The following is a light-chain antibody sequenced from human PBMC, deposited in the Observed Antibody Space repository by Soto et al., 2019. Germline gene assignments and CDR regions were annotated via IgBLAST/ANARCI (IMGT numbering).Light chain of an antibody. Sequence: AIQMTQSPSSLSASVGDRATITCRASQGIRNDLDWFQQKPGKAPKLLIYAASNLQSGVPARFSGSGSGTDFTLNIISLQPEDFATYYCLQKYFYPFTFGPGTKVDIK. CDR1: QGIRND. CDR2: AAS. V-gene: IGKV1-6*01. CDR3: LQKYFYPFT. J-gene: IGKJ3*01.